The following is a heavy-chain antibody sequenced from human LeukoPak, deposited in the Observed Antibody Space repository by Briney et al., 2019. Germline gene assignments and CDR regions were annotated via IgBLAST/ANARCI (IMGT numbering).Heavy chain of an antibody. CDR1: GVSISSYY. CDR3: ARVDFWSGLPDY. CDR2: IYTSGST. Sequence: PSETLSLTCTVSGVSISSYYWSWIRQPAGKGLEWIGRIYTSGSTNYNPSLKSRVTMSVDTSKNQFSLKLSSLTAADTAVYYCARVDFWSGLPDYWGQGTLVTVSS. V-gene: IGHV4-4*07. J-gene: IGHJ4*02. D-gene: IGHD3-3*01.